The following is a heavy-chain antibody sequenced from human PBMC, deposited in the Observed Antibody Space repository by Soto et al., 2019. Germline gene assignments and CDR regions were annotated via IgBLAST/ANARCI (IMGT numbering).Heavy chain of an antibody. J-gene: IGHJ5*02. Sequence: PSETLSLTCAVYGGSFSDSHWSWIRQSPGKGLEWIAEIDHNGNTNYNPSLKSRLTMSLDTSRNQFSLRLASVTAADTAVYYCARGIRSPWPWGQGTLVTVSS. CDR3: ARGIRSPWP. V-gene: IGHV4-34*01. D-gene: IGHD4-17*01. CDR2: IDHNGNT. CDR1: GGSFSDSH.